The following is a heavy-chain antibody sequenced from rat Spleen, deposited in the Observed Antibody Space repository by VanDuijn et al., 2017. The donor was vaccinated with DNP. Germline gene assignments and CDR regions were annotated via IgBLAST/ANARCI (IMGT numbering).Heavy chain of an antibody. J-gene: IGHJ2*01. D-gene: IGHD4-3*01. Sequence: EVQLVESGGGLVQPGRSLKLSCAASGFSFSDYYMAWVRQAPTKGLEWVAYIGSDGYAPYYTDSVKGRFAISRDNAKSTLYLPMNSLRSEAMATYYCVRWNSGHFDYWGQGVMVTVSS. V-gene: IGHV5-22*01. CDR2: IGSDGYAP. CDR3: VRWNSGHFDY. CDR1: GFSFSDYY.